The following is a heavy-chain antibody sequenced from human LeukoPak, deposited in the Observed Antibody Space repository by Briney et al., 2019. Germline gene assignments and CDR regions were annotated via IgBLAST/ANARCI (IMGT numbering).Heavy chain of an antibody. CDR3: AIDILTGPYLDY. CDR1: AFTFRNYG. J-gene: IGHJ4*02. CDR2: ISSSSSYI. V-gene: IGHV3-21*01. D-gene: IGHD3-9*01. Sequence: PGGSLRLSCAGSAFTFRNYGMHWVRQAPGKGLEWVSSISSSSSYIYYADSVKGRFTISRDNAKNSLYLQMNSLRAEDTAVYYCAIDILTGPYLDYWGQGTLVTVSS.